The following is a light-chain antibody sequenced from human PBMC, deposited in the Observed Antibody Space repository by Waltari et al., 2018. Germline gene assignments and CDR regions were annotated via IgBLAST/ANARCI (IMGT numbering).Light chain of an antibody. Sequence: QSVLTQPPSASGTPGQRVTISCSGSSSNIGSNYVYWYQQLPGTAPKLLIYRNNQRPSGVPDRFSGSKSGTSASLAISGLRSEDEADHYCAAWDDSLRGVFGGGTKLTVL. CDR1: SSNIGSNY. CDR3: AAWDDSLRGV. V-gene: IGLV1-47*01. CDR2: RNN. J-gene: IGLJ2*01.